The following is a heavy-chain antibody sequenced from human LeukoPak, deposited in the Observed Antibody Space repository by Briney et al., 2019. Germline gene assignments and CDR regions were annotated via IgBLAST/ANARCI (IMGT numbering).Heavy chain of an antibody. D-gene: IGHD1-26*01. CDR2: ISYDGSNK. V-gene: IGHV3-30-3*01. CDR3: TKVARLGWELLSYYFDS. Sequence: GGSLRLSCAASGFTFSGSAMHWVRQAPGKGLEWVAVISYDGSNKYYADSVKGRFTISRDNSKNTLYLQMNSLRAEDTAVYYCTKVARLGWELLSYYFDSWGQGTLVTVSS. CDR1: GFTFSGSA. J-gene: IGHJ4*02.